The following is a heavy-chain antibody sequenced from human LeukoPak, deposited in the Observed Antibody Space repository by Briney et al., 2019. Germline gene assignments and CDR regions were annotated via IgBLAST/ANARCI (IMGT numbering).Heavy chain of an antibody. J-gene: IGHJ4*02. Sequence: PGGSLRLSCAASGFTFTDYSMKLVRQAPGKGLEWVSSISSGNTYTYYGDSVKGRFTISRDNAENSLYLQMNSLRAEDTAVYYCPRGPTRIGVAGTCLLDYWGQGTLVTVSS. CDR2: ISSGNTYT. CDR3: PRGPTRIGVAGTCLLDY. V-gene: IGHV3-21*01. CDR1: GFTFTDYS. D-gene: IGHD6-19*01.